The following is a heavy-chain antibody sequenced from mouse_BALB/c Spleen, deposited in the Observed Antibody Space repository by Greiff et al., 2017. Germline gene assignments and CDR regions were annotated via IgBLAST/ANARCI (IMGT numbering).Heavy chain of an antibody. CDR1: GYSFTGYY. D-gene: IGHD3-1*01. CDR2: INPYNGAT. J-gene: IGHJ4*01. Sequence: EVQLQESGPELVKPGASVKISCKASGYSFTGYYMHWVKQSHVKSLEWIGRINPYNGATSYNQNFKDKASLTVDKSSSTAYMELHSLTSEDSAVYYCARYSSGYFYAMDYWGQGTSVTVSS. CDR3: ARYSSGYFYAMDY. V-gene: IGHV1-31*01.